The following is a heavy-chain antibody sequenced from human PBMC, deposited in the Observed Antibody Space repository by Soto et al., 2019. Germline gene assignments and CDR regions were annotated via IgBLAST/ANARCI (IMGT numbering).Heavy chain of an antibody. V-gene: IGHV5-51*01. CDR1: GYSFRNYW. D-gene: IGHD2-15*01. CDR2: VYPGDSDT. CDR3: ARHCFPDLHCSGGNCYPYAFDY. J-gene: IGHJ4*02. Sequence: GESLKISCNGSGYSFRNYWIAWVRQMPGKGLEWLGVVYPGDSDTKYSPSFQGQVTISVDKSTSTAYLKWSSLKASDTAVYYCARHCFPDLHCSGGNCYPYAFDYWGQGTQVTVSS.